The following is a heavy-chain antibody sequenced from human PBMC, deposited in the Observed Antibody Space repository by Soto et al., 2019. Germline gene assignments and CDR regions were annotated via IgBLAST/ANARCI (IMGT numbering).Heavy chain of an antibody. CDR1: GGSFSGYY. Sequence: LSLTCAVYGGSFSGYYWSWIRQPPGKGLEWIGEINHSGSTNYNPSLKSRVTISVDTPKNQFSLKLSSVTAAATAVYYCARGRAAAAALYYFDYWGQGTLVTVSS. CDR2: INHSGST. J-gene: IGHJ4*02. CDR3: ARGRAAAAALYYFDY. D-gene: IGHD6-13*01. V-gene: IGHV4-34*01.